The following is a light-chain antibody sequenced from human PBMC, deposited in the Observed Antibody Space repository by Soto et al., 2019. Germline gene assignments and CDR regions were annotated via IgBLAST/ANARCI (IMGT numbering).Light chain of an antibody. Sequence: VMTYSAPALSVAPADSSTISCLASQNVEHKLAWYQQRPGQSPRLRIYAASTRAPGVPARFSGSGAGTEFTLTISGLQSHQFPLFVCQHYYKGRLSVGGGTKVEIK. V-gene: IGKV3-15*01. J-gene: IGKJ4*01. CDR2: AAS. CDR1: QNVEHK. CDR3: QHYYKGRLS.